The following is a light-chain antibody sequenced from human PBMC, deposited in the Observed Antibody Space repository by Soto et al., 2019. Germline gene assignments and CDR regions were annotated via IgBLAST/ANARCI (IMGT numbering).Light chain of an antibody. CDR1: NSDVGSYNF. V-gene: IGLV2-11*01. CDR2: DVA. J-gene: IGLJ1*01. Sequence: QSALTQPRSVSGSPGQSVTISCTGTNSDVGSYNFVSWYQQYPGKVPKLIIYDVAKRPSGVPDRFSGSKSGNTASLTISGLQAEDEADYYCFSYAGSFILYVFGPGTKVTVL. CDR3: FSYAGSFILYV.